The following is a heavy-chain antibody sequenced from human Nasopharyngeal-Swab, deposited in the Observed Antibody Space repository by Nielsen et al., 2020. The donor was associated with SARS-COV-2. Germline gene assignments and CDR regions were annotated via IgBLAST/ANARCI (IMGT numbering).Heavy chain of an antibody. CDR2: ISSTGTTI. CDR3: AREMGYSYGWDY. Sequence: VRQAPGKGPEWISYISSTGTTIYYADSVKGRFTISRDNAKNSLFLQMNSLRAEDTALYYCAREMGYSYGWDYWGQGTQVTVSS. V-gene: IGHV3-48*03. D-gene: IGHD5-18*01. J-gene: IGHJ4*02.